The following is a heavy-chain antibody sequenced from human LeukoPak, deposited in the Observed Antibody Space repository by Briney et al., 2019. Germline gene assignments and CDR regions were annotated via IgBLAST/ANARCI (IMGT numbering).Heavy chain of an antibody. V-gene: IGHV4-59*01. Sequence: SETLSLTCTVSGGSISSYYWSWIRQPPGKGLEWIGYMYNSGSTNYNPSLKSRVTISIDTSKNQFSLKLSSVTAADTAVYYCARGGWELQGFDYWGQGTLVTVSS. CDR1: GGSISSYY. CDR2: MYNSGST. CDR3: ARGGWELQGFDY. J-gene: IGHJ4*02. D-gene: IGHD1-26*01.